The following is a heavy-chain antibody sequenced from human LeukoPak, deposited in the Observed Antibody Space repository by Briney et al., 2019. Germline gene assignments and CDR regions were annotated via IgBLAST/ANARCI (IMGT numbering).Heavy chain of an antibody. D-gene: IGHD5-24*01. CDR3: AKSGYNRFDY. Sequence: GGSLRLSCAASGLTFSTYGMHWVRQAPGKGLEWVALMSYDGSNKYYADSVKGRFTISRDNSKNTLYLQMNSLIAEDTAVYYCAKSGYNRFDYWGQGTRVTVSS. J-gene: IGHJ4*02. CDR2: MSYDGSNK. CDR1: GLTFSTYG. V-gene: IGHV3-30*18.